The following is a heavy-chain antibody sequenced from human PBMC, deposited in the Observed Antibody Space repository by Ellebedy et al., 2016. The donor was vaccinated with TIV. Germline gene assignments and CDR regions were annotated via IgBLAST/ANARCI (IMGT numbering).Heavy chain of an antibody. CDR1: GFTFDDYV. CDR2: ISWNSGSI. J-gene: IGHJ6*02. Sequence: GGSLRLSXAASGFTFDDYVMHWVRQAPGKGLEWVSGISWNSGSIGYADSVKGRFTISRDNAKNSLYLQMNSLRAEDTALYYCAKDIASYDYVWGSYPYYYGMDVWGQGTTVTVSS. CDR3: AKDIASYDYVWGSYPYYYGMDV. D-gene: IGHD3-16*02. V-gene: IGHV3-9*01.